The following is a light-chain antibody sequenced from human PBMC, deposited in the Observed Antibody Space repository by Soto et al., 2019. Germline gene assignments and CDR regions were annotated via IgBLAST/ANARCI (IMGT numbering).Light chain of an antibody. V-gene: IGKV3-20*01. CDR1: QSVYSSY. CDR3: QHYGSSPLT. Sequence: EIVLTQSPGTLSLSPGERATLSCRASQSVYSSYLAWYRQTPGQAPRLLIFGASSRATGTPDRFSGSGSGTDFTLTISRLEPEDFAVYYCQHYGSSPLTFGGGTKVDIK. CDR2: GAS. J-gene: IGKJ4*01.